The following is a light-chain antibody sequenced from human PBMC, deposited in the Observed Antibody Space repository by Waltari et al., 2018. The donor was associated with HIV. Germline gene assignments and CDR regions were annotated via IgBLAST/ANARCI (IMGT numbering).Light chain of an antibody. Sequence: QSALTQPPSASGSPGQSATISCTGTNSDIGGYNYVSWYQQHPGKAPKLVISEVTKRPSGVPGRFSGSKSGTTASLTVSGLQAEDEADYYCSSYANKNGFYVVFGGGTRLTVL. J-gene: IGLJ2*01. V-gene: IGLV2-8*01. CDR1: NSDIGGYNY. CDR2: EVT. CDR3: SSYANKNGFYVV.